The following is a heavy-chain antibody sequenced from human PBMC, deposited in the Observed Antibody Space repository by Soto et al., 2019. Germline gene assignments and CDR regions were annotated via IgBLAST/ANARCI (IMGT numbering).Heavy chain of an antibody. V-gene: IGHV3-72*01. CDR3: ARSLGYCSGGSCYYSYYGMDV. CDR1: GFTFSDHY. CDR2: TRNKANSYTT. Sequence: EVQLVESGGGLVQPGGSLRLSCAASGFTFSDHYMDWVRQAPGKGLEWVGRTRNKANSYTTEYAASVKGRFTISRDDSKNALYLQMNSLNTEDTAVYYCARSLGYCSGGSCYYSYYGMDVWTQGTTVTVS. J-gene: IGHJ6*02. D-gene: IGHD2-15*01.